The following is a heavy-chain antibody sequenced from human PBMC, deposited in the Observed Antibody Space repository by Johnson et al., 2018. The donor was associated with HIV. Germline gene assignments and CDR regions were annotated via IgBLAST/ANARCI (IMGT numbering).Heavy chain of an antibody. J-gene: IGHJ3*02. D-gene: IGHD6-6*01. V-gene: IGHV3-30*04. CDR3: AREGIAARLAAFYI. Sequence: VQLVESGGGLVQPGRSLRLSCAASGFTFSSYALHWVRQAPGKGLEWVTVISYDGSNKYYADSVKGRFTISRDNSKNTLYLQMKSLRAEDTAVYYCAREGIAARLAAFYIWGQGTMVTVSS. CDR1: GFTFSSYA. CDR2: ISYDGSNK.